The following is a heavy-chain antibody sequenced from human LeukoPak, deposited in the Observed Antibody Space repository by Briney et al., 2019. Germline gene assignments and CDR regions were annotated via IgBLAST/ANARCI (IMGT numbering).Heavy chain of an antibody. CDR2: IYSSGST. CDR3: ARHLAAAGKGGFDY. J-gene: IGHJ4*02. CDR1: GGSISSYY. D-gene: IGHD6-13*01. V-gene: IGHV4-4*07. Sequence: PSETLSLTCTVSGGSISSYYWTWIRQAAGKGLEWIGRIYSSGSTNYNPSLKSRVTMSIDTSKNQFSLNLSSVTAADTAVYYCARHLAAAGKGGFDYWGQGTLVTVSS.